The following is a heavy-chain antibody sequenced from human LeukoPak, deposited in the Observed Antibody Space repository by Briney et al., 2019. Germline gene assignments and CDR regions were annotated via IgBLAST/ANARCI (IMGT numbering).Heavy chain of an antibody. J-gene: IGHJ4*02. D-gene: IGHD6-19*01. CDR3: AKYGNSGWVIDN. CDR2: IYYTGAT. Sequence: SETLSLTCTVSGGSIGSNYWTWIRQPPGKGLEYIGYIYYTGATNYNPSLKSRVTISVDTSKNQFSLKMISVTAADTAVYFCAKYGNSGWVIDNWGQGTLVTVSS. CDR1: GGSIGSNY. V-gene: IGHV4-59*08.